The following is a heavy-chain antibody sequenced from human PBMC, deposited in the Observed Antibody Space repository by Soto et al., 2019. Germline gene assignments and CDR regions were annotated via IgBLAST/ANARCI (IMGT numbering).Heavy chain of an antibody. CDR3: AKDKRSSTWGEGDS. V-gene: IGHV3-21*01. J-gene: IGHJ4*02. CDR1: GFTFSDYS. Sequence: EVQLVESGGGLVKPGGSLRLSCAASGFTFSDYSMNWVRQAPGKGLEWVSSINSSSSSTYYADSVKGRFTVSRDNAKISLYLQMDSLRAEDTAIYYCAKDKRSSTWGEGDSRGQGSVVAVSS. D-gene: IGHD6-13*01. CDR2: INSSSSST.